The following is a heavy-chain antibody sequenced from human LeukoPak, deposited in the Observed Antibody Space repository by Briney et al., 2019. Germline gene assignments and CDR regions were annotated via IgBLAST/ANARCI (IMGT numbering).Heavy chain of an antibody. CDR3: AKGPIWFGDADAFDI. D-gene: IGHD3-10*01. V-gene: IGHV3-23*01. Sequence: GGSLRLSCAASGFTVSSNYMSWVRQAPGKGLEWVSAISGSGGSTYYADSVKGRFTISRDNSKNTLYLQMNSLRAEDTAVYYCAKGPIWFGDADAFDIWGQGTMVTVSS. J-gene: IGHJ3*02. CDR2: ISGSGGST. CDR1: GFTVSSNY.